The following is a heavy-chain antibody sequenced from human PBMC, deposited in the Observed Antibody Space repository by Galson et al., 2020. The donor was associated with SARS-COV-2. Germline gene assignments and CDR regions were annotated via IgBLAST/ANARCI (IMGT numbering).Heavy chain of an antibody. D-gene: IGHD2-15*01. CDR3: AKGSGSYYGMDV. J-gene: IGHJ6*02. CDR2: IYYSGST. V-gene: IGHV4-59*01. CDR1: GGSISSYY. Sequence: SQTLSLTCTVSGGSISSYYWSWIRQPPGKGLEWIGYIYYSGSTNYNPSLKSRVTISVDTSKNQFSLKLSSVTAADTAVYYCAKGSGSYYGMDVWGQGTTVTVSS.